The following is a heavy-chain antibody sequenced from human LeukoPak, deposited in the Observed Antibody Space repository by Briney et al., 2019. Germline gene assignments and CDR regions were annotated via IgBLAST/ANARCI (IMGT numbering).Heavy chain of an antibody. V-gene: IGHV1-69*02. CDR1: GGTFSSYT. CDR2: IIPILGIA. Sequence: GASVKVSCKASGGTFSSYTISWVRQAPGQGLEWMGRIIPILGIANYAQKFQGRVMITADKSTSTAYMELSSLRSEDTAVYYCASQLGSGWYSAFDIWGQGTMVTVSS. D-gene: IGHD6-19*01. J-gene: IGHJ3*02. CDR3: ASQLGSGWYSAFDI.